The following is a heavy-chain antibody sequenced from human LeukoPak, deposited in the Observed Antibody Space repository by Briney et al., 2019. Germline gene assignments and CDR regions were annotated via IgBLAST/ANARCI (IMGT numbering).Heavy chain of an antibody. CDR3: ATVVTGENWFAP. Sequence: ASVKISCKVSGYTFTDYYMHWVQQAPGKGREWMGLVDPEDGETIYAQKFHGRFTITADTSTDTPYMELSSLRSEDTAVYYCATVVTGENWFAPWGQGTLVTVSS. CDR1: GYTFTDYY. J-gene: IGHJ5*02. D-gene: IGHD7-27*01. V-gene: IGHV1-69-2*01. CDR2: VDPEDGET.